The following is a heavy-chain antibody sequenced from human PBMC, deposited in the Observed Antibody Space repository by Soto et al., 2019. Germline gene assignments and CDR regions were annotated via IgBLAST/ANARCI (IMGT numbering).Heavy chain of an antibody. CDR3: AKDPRSVLRFLEWLFEYYFDY. CDR2: ISYDGGNK. Sequence: GGSLRLFCAASGFTFSSYAMHWVRQAPGKGLEWVAAISYDGGNKYYADSVKGRFTISRDNSKNTLYLQMNSLRAEDTAVYYCAKDPRSVLRFLEWLFEYYFDYWGQGTLVTVSS. V-gene: IGHV3-30-3*01. CDR1: GFTFSSYA. D-gene: IGHD3-3*01. J-gene: IGHJ4*02.